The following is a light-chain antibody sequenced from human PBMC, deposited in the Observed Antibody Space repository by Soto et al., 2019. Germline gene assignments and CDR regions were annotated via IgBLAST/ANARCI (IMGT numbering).Light chain of an antibody. CDR2: DVN. CDR3: SSYKSSSTYV. Sequence: QSVLTQPASVSGSPGQSITISCTGTSSDVGGYNYVSWYQQHPGKAPKLMIYDVNNRPSGVSNRFSGSKSGNTAPLPISGLQAEDEADYYCSSYKSSSTYVFGTGTKVTVL. V-gene: IGLV2-14*01. CDR1: SSDVGGYNY. J-gene: IGLJ1*01.